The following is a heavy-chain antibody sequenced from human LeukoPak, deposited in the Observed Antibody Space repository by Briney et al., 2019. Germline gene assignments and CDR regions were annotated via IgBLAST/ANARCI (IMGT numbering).Heavy chain of an antibody. CDR1: GGSFSGYY. D-gene: IGHD3-10*01. V-gene: IGHV4-34*12. CDR3: ARPYYYGSGSYNSYYFDY. CDR2: IIHSGST. J-gene: IGHJ4*02. Sequence: SETLSLTCAVYGGSFSGYYWSWIRQPPEKGLEWIGEIIHSGSTNYNPSLKSRVTISVDTSKNQFSLKLSSVTAADTAVYYCARPYYYGSGSYNSYYFDYWGQGTLVTVSS.